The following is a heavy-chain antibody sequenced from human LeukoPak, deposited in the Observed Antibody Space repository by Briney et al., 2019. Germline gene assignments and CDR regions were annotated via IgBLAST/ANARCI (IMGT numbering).Heavy chain of an antibody. Sequence: ASVKVSCKASGYTFNSYVISWVRQAPGQGLEWMGWINTYNGNTNYAQRLQGRVTMTTDTSTSTAYMELRSLRSDDRAMYYCARTRAGDFWSGYYGIDYWGLGTLVTVSS. CDR1: GYTFNSYV. CDR2: INTYNGNT. CDR3: ARTRAGDFWSGYYGIDY. J-gene: IGHJ4*02. V-gene: IGHV1-18*01. D-gene: IGHD3-3*01.